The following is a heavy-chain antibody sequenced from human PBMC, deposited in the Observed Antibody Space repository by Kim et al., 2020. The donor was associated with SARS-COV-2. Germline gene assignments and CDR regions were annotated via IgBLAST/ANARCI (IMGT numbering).Heavy chain of an antibody. Sequence: SETLSLTCTVSGGSISSYYWSWIRQPPGKGLEWIGYIYYSGSTYYNPSLKSRVTISVDTSKNQFSLKLSSVTAADTAVYYCSRLRGSDLRPWGEGTLVA. V-gene: IGHV4-59*08. CDR2: IYYSGST. CDR3: SRLRGSDLRP. CDR1: GGSISSYY. D-gene: IGHD1-26*01. J-gene: IGHJ5*02.